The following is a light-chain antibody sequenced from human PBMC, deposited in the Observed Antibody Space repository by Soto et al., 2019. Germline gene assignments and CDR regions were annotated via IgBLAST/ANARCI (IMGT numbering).Light chain of an antibody. J-gene: IGKJ4*01. V-gene: IGKV1-16*02. CDR3: QQYHNYPVT. Sequence: DIQMTQSPYSLSSSVGDRVTITCRASQDISNHLSWFQQKPGKAPKSLIYDASSLQSGVPSNFSGSAYGTDFTLTISSLQPEDCATYYCQQYHNYPVTVGGGTKVEI. CDR2: DAS. CDR1: QDISNH.